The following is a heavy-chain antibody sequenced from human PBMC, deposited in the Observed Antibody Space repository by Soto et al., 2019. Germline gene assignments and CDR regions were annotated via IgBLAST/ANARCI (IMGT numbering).Heavy chain of an antibody. CDR3: ARVPDR. J-gene: IGHJ5*02. Sequence: SETLSLTCAVSGVSISSVGYSWSWIRQPPGKGLEWIGYIYHSGSTYYNPSLKSRVTISVDRSKNQFSLKLSSVTAADTAVYYCARVPDRWGQGTLVTVS. D-gene: IGHD2-2*01. CDR2: IYHSGST. V-gene: IGHV4-30-2*01. CDR1: GVSISSVGYS.